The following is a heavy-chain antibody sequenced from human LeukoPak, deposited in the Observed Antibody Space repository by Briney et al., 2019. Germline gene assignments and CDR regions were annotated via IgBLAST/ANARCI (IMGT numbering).Heavy chain of an antibody. CDR2: IYYSGNT. CDR3: TSLYSSNWYLGDY. D-gene: IGHD6-13*01. J-gene: IGHJ4*02. V-gene: IGHV4-30-4*01. Sequence: PSETLSLTCTVSGDSISSRPDFYWSWLRQPPGKGLEWIGDIYYSGNTCYNPSLKSRLNISTDASKNQFSLKLTSVTAADTAVYYCTSLYSSNWYLGDYWGQGALVTVSS. CDR1: GDSISSRPDFY.